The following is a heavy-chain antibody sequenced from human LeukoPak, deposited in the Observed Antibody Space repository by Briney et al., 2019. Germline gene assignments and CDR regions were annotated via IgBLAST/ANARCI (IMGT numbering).Heavy chain of an antibody. D-gene: IGHD3-9*01. J-gene: IGHJ6*03. CDR2: IIPIFGTA. V-gene: IGHV1-69*06. CDR3: ARELSSSYYDILTGYSTGVDYMDV. CDR1: GGTFSSYA. Sequence: SVKVSCKASGGTFSSYAISWVRQAPGQGLEWMGGIIPIFGTANYAQKFQGRVTITADKSTSTAYMELSSLRSEDTAVYYCARELSSSYYDILTGYSTGVDYMDVWGKGTTVTVSS.